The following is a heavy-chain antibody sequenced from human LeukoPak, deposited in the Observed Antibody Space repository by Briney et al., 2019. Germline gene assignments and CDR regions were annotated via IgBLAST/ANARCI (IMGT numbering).Heavy chain of an antibody. D-gene: IGHD1-1*01. CDR3: ARTLTWTTKLKQNWFDP. J-gene: IGHJ5*02. Sequence: ASVKVSCKASGGTFSSYAISWVRQAPGQGLEWMGRIIPILGIATYAQKFQGSVTITADKSTSTAYMELSSLRSEDTAVYYCARTLTWTTKLKQNWFDPWGQGTLVTVSS. CDR2: IIPILGIA. CDR1: GGTFSSYA. V-gene: IGHV1-69*04.